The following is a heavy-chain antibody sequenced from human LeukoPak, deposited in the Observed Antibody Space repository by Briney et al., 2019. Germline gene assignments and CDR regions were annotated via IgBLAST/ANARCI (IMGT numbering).Heavy chain of an antibody. CDR1: VYTFTGYY. J-gene: IGHJ4*02. CDR2: INPNSGAT. CDR3: AGGYTLLRD. V-gene: IGHV1-2*02. D-gene: IGHD1-26*01. Sequence: GASVKVSCKASVYTFTGYYIYWVRQAPGQGLEWMGWINPNSGATKYAQKFQGRVTMTRDTSISTAYMDLSSLKSDDTALYYCAGGYTLLRDWGQGTLVTVSS.